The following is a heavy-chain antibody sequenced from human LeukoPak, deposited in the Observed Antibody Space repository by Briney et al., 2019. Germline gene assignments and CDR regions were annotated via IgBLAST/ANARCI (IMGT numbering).Heavy chain of an antibody. CDR2: MNSNSGNT. Sequence: EASLKVSCKASGYTFTSYDINWVRQATGQGLEWMGWMNSNSGNTGYAQKFQGRVTMTKNTSISTAYMELSSLRSEDTAVYYCARVLLWFGDLIGFDPWGQGTLVTVSS. J-gene: IGHJ5*02. CDR3: ARVLLWFGDLIGFDP. D-gene: IGHD3-10*01. V-gene: IGHV1-8*01. CDR1: GYTFTSYD.